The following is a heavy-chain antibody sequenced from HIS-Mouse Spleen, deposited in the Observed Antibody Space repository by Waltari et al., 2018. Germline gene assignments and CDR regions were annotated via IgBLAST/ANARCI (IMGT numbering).Heavy chain of an antibody. CDR1: GFTFSSYS. Sequence: EVQLVEPGGGLVKPGGSLRLSCAASGFTFSSYSMNWVRQAPGKGLEWVSSISSSSSYIYYADSVKGRFTISRDNAKNSLYLQMNSLRAEDTAVYYCASNLGSDSYGRGDYWGQGTLVTVSS. CDR3: ASNLGSDSYGRGDY. V-gene: IGHV3-21*01. J-gene: IGHJ4*02. CDR2: ISSSSSYI. D-gene: IGHD5-18*01.